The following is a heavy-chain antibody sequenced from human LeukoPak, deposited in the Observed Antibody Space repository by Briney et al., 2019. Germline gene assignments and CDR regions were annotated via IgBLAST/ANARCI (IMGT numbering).Heavy chain of an antibody. Sequence: SVKVSCKASGGTFSSYAISWVRQAPGQGLEWMGGIIPIFGTANYAQKFQGRVTITADESTSTAYMELSSLRSEDTAVYYCASPDHYDSSGYYYHFDYWGQGTLVTVSS. CDR1: GGTFSSYA. CDR2: IIPIFGTA. V-gene: IGHV1-69*13. CDR3: ASPDHYDSSGYYYHFDY. J-gene: IGHJ4*02. D-gene: IGHD3-22*01.